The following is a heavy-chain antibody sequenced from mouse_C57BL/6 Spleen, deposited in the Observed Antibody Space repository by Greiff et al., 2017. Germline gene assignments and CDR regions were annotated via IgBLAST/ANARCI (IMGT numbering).Heavy chain of an antibody. V-gene: IGHV3-6*01. D-gene: IGHD2-5*01. CDR2: ISYDGSN. J-gene: IGHJ4*01. Sequence: EVQLQESGPGLVKPSQSLSLTCSVTGYSITSGYYWNWIRQFPGNKLEWMGYISYDGSNNYNPSLKNRISITRDTSKNQFFLKLNSVTTEDTATYYCARRDYSKDAMDYWGQGTSVTVSS. CDR3: ARRDYSKDAMDY. CDR1: GYSITSGYY.